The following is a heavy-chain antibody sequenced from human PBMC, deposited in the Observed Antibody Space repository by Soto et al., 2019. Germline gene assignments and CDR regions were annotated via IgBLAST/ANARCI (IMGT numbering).Heavy chain of an antibody. CDR1: GFTFSSYS. D-gene: IGHD1-1*01. Sequence: GGSLRLSCAASGFTFSSYSMNWVRQAPGKGLEWVSYISSSSSTIYYADSVKGRFTISRDNAKNSLYLQMNSLRAEDTAVYYCARDRGYTTGTLDYYYYMDVWGKGTTVTVSS. CDR3: ARDRGYTTGTLDYYYYMDV. V-gene: IGHV3-48*01. CDR2: ISSSSSTI. J-gene: IGHJ6*03.